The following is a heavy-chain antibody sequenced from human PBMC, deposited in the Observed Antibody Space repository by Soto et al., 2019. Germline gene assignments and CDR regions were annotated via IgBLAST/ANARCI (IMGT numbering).Heavy chain of an antibody. Sequence: QIQLVESGGDVVQPGKSLRLSCAASGFNFGFFGMHWVRQAPGKGLEWVAFISGDGINTQYADSVRGRFTLSRDYSRKTMYLQMDSLRDEDTALYYCARGILSFDFDSWGLGTLVTVSS. J-gene: IGHJ4*02. V-gene: IGHV3-30*03. CDR1: GFNFGFFG. CDR2: ISGDGINT. CDR3: ARGILSFDFDS. D-gene: IGHD1-26*01.